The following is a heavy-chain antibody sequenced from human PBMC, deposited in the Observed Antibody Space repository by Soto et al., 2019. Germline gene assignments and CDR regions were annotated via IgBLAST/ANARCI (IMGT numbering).Heavy chain of an antibody. J-gene: IGHJ4*02. CDR1: GFTFSSYV. V-gene: IGHV3-23*01. Sequence: GGSLRLSCVASGFTFSSYVMSWVRQAPGKGLERVSAISGNGGSTYYADSVKGRFTISRDNSKNTLYVQMNSLRADDTAVYYCAKDHXXXGWPDYWGQGTLVTVSS. D-gene: IGHD6-19*01. CDR3: AKDHXXXGWPDY. CDR2: ISGNGGST.